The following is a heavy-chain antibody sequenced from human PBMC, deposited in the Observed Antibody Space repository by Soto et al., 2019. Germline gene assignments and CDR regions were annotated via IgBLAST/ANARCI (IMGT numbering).Heavy chain of an antibody. Sequence: SETLSLTCTVSGGSILNGRHYWTWILHHPGKGLEWIGRIFFSGNTHYNPALKSRLTFSLETAKNQFSMKLTSVTAADTAIYYCARDIYGGMRESWGPRNLIIVSS. J-gene: IGHJ5*02. V-gene: IGHV4-31*03. D-gene: IGHD4-17*01. CDR1: GGSILNGRHY. CDR3: ARDIYGGMRES. CDR2: IFFSGNT.